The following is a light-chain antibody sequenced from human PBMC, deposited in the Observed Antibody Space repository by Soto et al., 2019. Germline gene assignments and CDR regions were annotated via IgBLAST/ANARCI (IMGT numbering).Light chain of an antibody. V-gene: IGLV2-14*01. CDR2: EVS. Sequence: QSALTQPASVSGSPGQSITISCTGTSSDVGGYEYVSWYQQHPGKAPKLMIYEVSNRPSGVSNRFSGSKSGNTASLTISGLQAEDEADYYCSSYTSSSSVVIGGGTKLTVL. J-gene: IGLJ2*01. CDR1: SSDVGGYEY. CDR3: SSYTSSSSVV.